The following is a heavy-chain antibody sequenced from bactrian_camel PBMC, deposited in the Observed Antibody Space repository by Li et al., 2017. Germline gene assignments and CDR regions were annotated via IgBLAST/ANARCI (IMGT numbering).Heavy chain of an antibody. Sequence: HVQLVESGGDSVQAGGSLKLTCAASRWSYGTYCMGWFRQAPGKEREEIARIDSYDTTTYAGAVKGRFTISRDNAKNTVYLQMNSLKSEDTALYYCAFGVGGWAEFGNWGQGTQVTVS. J-gene: IGHJ6*01. CDR3: AFGVGGWAEFGN. CDR1: RWSYGTYC. D-gene: IGHD5*01. CDR2: IDSYDTT. V-gene: IGHV3S53*01.